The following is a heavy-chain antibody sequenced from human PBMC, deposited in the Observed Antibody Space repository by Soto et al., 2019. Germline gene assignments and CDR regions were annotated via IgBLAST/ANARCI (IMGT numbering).Heavy chain of an antibody. CDR1: GYTFTSYD. V-gene: IGHV1-8*01. Sequence: ASVKVSCKASGYTFTSYDINWVRQATGQGLEWMGWMNPNSGNTGYAQKFQGRVTMTRNTSISTAYMELSSLRSEDTAVYYCARVVVAGIYYYYYYMDVWGKGTTVTVSS. J-gene: IGHJ6*03. CDR2: MNPNSGNT. D-gene: IGHD2-15*01. CDR3: ARVVVAGIYYYYYYMDV.